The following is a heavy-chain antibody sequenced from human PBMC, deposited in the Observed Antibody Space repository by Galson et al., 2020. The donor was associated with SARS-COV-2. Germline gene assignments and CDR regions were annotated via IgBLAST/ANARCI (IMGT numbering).Heavy chain of an antibody. Sequence: GGSLRLSCAPSGLTFSNFYMNWVRQAPGKGLEWVGRIKSKTDGGATNYAAPVKGRFTISRDDSRNTMYLQMSGLKTEDTAVYYCATDKDYKHDDWGQGTLVTVSS. V-gene: IGHV3-15*06. CDR3: ATDKDYKHDD. D-gene: IGHD4-4*01. J-gene: IGHJ4*02. CDR2: IKSKTDGGAT. CDR1: GLTFSNFY.